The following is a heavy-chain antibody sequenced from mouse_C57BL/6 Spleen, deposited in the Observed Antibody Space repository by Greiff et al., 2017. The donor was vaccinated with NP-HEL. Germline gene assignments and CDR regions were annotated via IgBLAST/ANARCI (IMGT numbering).Heavy chain of an antibody. J-gene: IGHJ2*01. CDR1: GFNIKDYY. D-gene: IGHD1-1*01. Sequence: EVKLQESGAELVRPGASVKLSCTASGFNIKDYYMHWVKQRPEQGLEWIGRIDPEDGDTEYAPKFKGKATMTADTSSNTAYLQLSSLTSEDTAVYYCTNTAYYYGSSSFGYWGQGTTLTVSS. CDR3: TNTAYYYGSSSFGY. V-gene: IGHV14-1*01. CDR2: IDPEDGDT.